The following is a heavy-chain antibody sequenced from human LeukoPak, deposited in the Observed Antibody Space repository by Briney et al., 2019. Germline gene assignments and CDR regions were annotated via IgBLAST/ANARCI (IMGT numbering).Heavy chain of an antibody. V-gene: IGHV4-59*12. CDR2: IYYSGST. D-gene: IGHD3-9*01. J-gene: IGHJ4*02. Sequence: PSETLSLTCTVSGGSISSYYWSWIRQPPGKGLEWIGYIYYSGSTNYNPSLKSRVTISVDTSKNQFSLKLSSVTAADTAVYYCARRGYDILTGTDYWGQGTLVTVSS. CDR1: GGSISSYY. CDR3: ARRGYDILTGTDY.